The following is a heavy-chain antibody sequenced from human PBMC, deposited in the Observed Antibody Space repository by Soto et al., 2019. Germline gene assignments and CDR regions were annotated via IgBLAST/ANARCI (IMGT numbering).Heavy chain of an antibody. V-gene: IGHV1-2*02. CDR2: INPATGAA. D-gene: IGHD3-16*01. CDR3: ARGGGVGVAGSAAFDM. J-gene: IGHJ3*02. CDR1: GYPVTAYY. Sequence: QLHLVQSGAVVKKPGASVTVSCSASGYPVTAYYMHWVRQAPGRGLEWMGGINPATGAAKYTQTCQGRVTMTRDTSTSTVFMELCGVISEDTAVFYCARGGGVGVAGSAAFDMWGQGTLVTVSS.